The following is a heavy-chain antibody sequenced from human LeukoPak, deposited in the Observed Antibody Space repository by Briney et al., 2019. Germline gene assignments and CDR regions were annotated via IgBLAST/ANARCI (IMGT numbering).Heavy chain of an antibody. D-gene: IGHD3-22*01. CDR2: INPNSGGT. V-gene: IGHV1-2*02. CDR1: GYTFTGYY. J-gene: IGHJ3*02. CDR3: AGSTYYYDSSGYRARAFDI. Sequence: ASVKVSCKDSGYTFTGYYMHWVRQAPGQGLEWMGWINPNSGGTNYAQKFQGRVTMTRDTSISTAYMELSSLRSEDTAVYYCAGSTYYYDSSGYRARAFDIWGQGIMVTVSS.